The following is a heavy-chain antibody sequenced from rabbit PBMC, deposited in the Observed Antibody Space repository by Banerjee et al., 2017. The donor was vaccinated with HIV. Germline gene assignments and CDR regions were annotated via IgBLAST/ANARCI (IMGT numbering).Heavy chain of an antibody. CDR3: ARDLSYGGSIHYAAFNL. V-gene: IGHV1S45*01. J-gene: IGHJ4*01. CDR1: GFSFSSNYY. CDR2: IYTSSGTT. Sequence: QEQLVESGGGLVQTEGSLTLTCTASGFSFSSNYYMCWVRQAPGKGLELIACIYTSSGTTHYASWAKGRFTISKTSSTTVTLQMTSLTAADTATYFCARDLSYGGSIHYAAFNLWGPGTLVTVS. D-gene: IGHD4-2*01.